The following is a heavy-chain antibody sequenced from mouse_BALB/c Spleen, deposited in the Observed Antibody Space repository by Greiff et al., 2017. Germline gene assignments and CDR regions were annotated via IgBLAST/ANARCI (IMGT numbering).Heavy chain of an antibody. J-gene: IGHJ2*01. D-gene: IGHD1-1*01. V-gene: IGHV14-1*02. CDR1: GFNITDYY. CDR2: IDPENGNT. CDR3: TCNNGTNYDES. Sequence: VQLQQSGAELVRPGASVKLSCKASGFNITDYYMHWVKQRPEQGLEWIGWIDPENGNTIYDPKFQGKASITADTSSNTAYLQLSSLTSEDTAVYECTCNNGTNYDESWDQGTTLTVSS.